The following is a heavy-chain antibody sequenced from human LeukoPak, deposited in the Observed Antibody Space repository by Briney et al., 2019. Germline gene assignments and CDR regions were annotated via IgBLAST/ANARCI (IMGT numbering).Heavy chain of an antibody. J-gene: IGHJ3*02. CDR3: AREFGSSWYQAFNI. V-gene: IGHV3-48*03. Sequence: GGSLTLSCAASGFTFSSYEMNWVRQAPGKGLEGVSYISSGGTTIYYADSVKGRFTISRDNAKNSLYLQMNSLRAEDTAVYYCAREFGSSWYQAFNIWGQGTMVTVSS. D-gene: IGHD6-13*01. CDR2: ISSGGTTI. CDR1: GFTFSSYE.